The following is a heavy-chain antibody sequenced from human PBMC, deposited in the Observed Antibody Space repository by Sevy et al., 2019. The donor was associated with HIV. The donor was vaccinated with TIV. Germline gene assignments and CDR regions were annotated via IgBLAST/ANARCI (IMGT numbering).Heavy chain of an antibody. V-gene: IGHV3-21*01. CDR1: GFTFSSYS. J-gene: IGHJ4*02. D-gene: IGHD5-12*01. CDR3: ARVPGYDRGEPFDY. CDR2: ISSSSSYI. Sequence: GGSLRLSCAASGFTFSSYSMNWVRQAPGKGLEWVSSISSSSSYIYYADSVKGRFTISRDNAKNSLYLQMNSLRAEDTAVYYCARVPGYDRGEPFDYWGQGTLVTVSS.